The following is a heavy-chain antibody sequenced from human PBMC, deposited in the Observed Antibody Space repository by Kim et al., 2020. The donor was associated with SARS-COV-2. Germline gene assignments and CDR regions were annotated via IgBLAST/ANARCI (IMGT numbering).Heavy chain of an antibody. CDR2: IGAYNT. V-gene: IGHV1-18*01. CDR1: GYTFSSYS. D-gene: IGHD1-26*01. J-gene: IGHJ4*02. CDR3: ARIRVGPTGHFDY. Sequence: ASVKVSCRTSGYTFSSYSITWVRQAPGQGLEWMGWIGAYNTKFQDRVTMTTDTSTSTAYMELGSLRSDDTAVYFCARIRVGPTGHFDYWGQGTLVTVSS.